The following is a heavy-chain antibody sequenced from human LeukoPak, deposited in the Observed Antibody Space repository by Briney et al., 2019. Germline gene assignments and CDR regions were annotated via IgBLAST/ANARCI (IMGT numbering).Heavy chain of an antibody. D-gene: IGHD6-19*01. CDR2: IFGSGGSA. CDR1: GFTFNNYA. J-gene: IGHJ4*02. Sequence: PGGPLRLSCVASGFTFNNYAMYWVRQAPGKGLEWVSGIFGSGGSAHYADSVKGRFTISRDNSKNTVYLQINSLRVEDTAVYYCGKTTTGYSSGRYPGWPVDYWGQGSLVTVSS. V-gene: IGHV3-23*01. CDR3: GKTTTGYSSGRYPGWPVDY.